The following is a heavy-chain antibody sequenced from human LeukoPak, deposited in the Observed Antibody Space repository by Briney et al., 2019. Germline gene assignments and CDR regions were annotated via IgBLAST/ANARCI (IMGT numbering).Heavy chain of an antibody. CDR3: TGSSSGY. J-gene: IGHJ4*02. D-gene: IGHD6-13*01. V-gene: IGHV3-73*01. Sequence: GGSLRLSCTAAGFSFSGAAMHWVRQVSGKGVEWIGHIRGRSYNYATAYAASAKGRFTISRDDSKNTAYLQVNSLKTEDTAVYYCTGSSSGYWGQGTLVTVSS. CDR2: IRGRSYNYAT. CDR1: GFSFSGAA.